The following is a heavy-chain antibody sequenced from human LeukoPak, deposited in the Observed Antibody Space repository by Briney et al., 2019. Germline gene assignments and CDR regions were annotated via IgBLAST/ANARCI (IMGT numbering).Heavy chain of an antibody. CDR3: AREVGYSTSWYGRFDH. CDR1: GHTFTGYY. J-gene: IGHJ5*02. V-gene: IGHV1-2*06. CDR2: TNFNSGGT. D-gene: IGHD6-13*01. Sequence: ASVKVSCKASGHTFTGYYIHWVRQAPGQGLEWMGRTNFNSGGTDYAQKFQGTVTMTRDTSTNTVYMEMTRLKSDDTAMFYCAREVGYSTSWYGRFDHWGQGTLVTVSS.